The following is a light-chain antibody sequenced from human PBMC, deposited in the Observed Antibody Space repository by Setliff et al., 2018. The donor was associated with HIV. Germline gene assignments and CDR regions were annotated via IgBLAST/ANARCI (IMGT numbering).Light chain of an antibody. CDR2: DVN. CDR1: SSDVGGYNY. CDR3: SSSRSSTIEV. Sequence: QSALTQPASVSGSPGQSITISCTGTSSDVGGYNYVSWYQQHPGKAPKLMIYDVNKRPSGVSDRFSGSKSGNTASLTISGLQAEDEADYYCSSSRSSTIEVFGTGTKVTVL. V-gene: IGLV2-14*01. J-gene: IGLJ1*01.